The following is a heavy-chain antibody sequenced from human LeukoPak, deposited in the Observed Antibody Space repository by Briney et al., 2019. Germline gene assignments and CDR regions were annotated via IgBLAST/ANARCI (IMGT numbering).Heavy chain of an antibody. CDR3: ATMTPFDY. J-gene: IGHJ4*02. V-gene: IGHV3-30*19. CDR1: GFSFSSYG. D-gene: IGHD4-17*01. Sequence: PGGSLRLSCVASGFSFSSYGMHWVRQAPGKGLEWVAVISYDGSNKYYADSVKGRFTISRDNSKNTLYLQMNSLRAEDTAVYYCATMTPFDYWGQGTLVTVSS. CDR2: ISYDGSNK.